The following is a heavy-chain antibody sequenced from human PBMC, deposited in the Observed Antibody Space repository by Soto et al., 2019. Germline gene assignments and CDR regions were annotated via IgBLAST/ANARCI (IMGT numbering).Heavy chain of an antibody. CDR1: GGSISTSNW. CDR2: VYRTGST. CDR3: ARARATIAAAAIFDC. Sequence: QVQLQESGPGLVKPSGTLSLTCAVSGGSISTSNWWSWVRQPPGKGLEWIGEVYRTGSTNYNPSLVSRLTRSVDKSKNPSSLKLTSVTAADTAVYYCARARATIAAAAIFDCWGQGTLVTVSS. D-gene: IGHD6-13*01. V-gene: IGHV4-4*02. J-gene: IGHJ4*02.